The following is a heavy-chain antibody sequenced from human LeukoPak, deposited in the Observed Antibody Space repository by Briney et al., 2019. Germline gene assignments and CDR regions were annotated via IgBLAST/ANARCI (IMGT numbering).Heavy chain of an antibody. V-gene: IGHV3-33*01. Sequence: GGSLRLSCAASGFTFSSYGMHWVRQAPGKGLEWVAVIWYDGSNKYYADSVKGRFTISRDNSKNTLYLQMNSLRAEDTAVYYCARDHRYYYDSSGYPLYYYYGMDVWGQGTTVTVSS. CDR2: IWYDGSNK. CDR1: GFTFSSYG. CDR3: ARDHRYYYDSSGYPLYYYYGMDV. J-gene: IGHJ6*02. D-gene: IGHD3-22*01.